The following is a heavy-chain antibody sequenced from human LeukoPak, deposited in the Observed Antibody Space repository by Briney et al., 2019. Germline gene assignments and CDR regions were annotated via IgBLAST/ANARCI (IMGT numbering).Heavy chain of an antibody. CDR1: GFTFRTYW. J-gene: IGHJ4*02. CDR3: ARLQDGYYFDF. Sequence: GGSLRLSCAASGFTFRTYWMSWVRQAPGKGLEWVANIRHDGSEEYYVDSVKGRLTISRDDAKNSLYLQMKSLRAEDRAVYYCARLQDGYYFDFWGQGTLVTVST. V-gene: IGHV3-7*01. D-gene: IGHD5-24*01. CDR2: IRHDGSEE.